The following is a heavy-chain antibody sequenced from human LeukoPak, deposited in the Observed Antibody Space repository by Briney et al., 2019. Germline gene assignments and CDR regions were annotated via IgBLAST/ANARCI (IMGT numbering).Heavy chain of an antibody. J-gene: IGHJ4*02. CDR2: TYYRSKWYY. V-gene: IGHV6-1*01. D-gene: IGHD1-26*01. CDR1: GDSVSSNSAA. CDR3: ARDPVGGSTIFDY. Sequence: SQTPSLTCAISGDSVSSNSAAWNWIRQSPSRGLEWLGRTYYRSKWYYDYAVAVKSRISINPDTSKNQFSLQLSSVTPEDTAVYYCARDPVGGSTIFDYWGQGTLVTVSS.